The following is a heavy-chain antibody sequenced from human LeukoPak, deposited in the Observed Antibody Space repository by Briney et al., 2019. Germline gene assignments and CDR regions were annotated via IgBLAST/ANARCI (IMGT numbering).Heavy chain of an antibody. CDR2: INPNTGAT. CDR3: ARTPYGSGSIGWFDP. Sequence: ASVKVSCKASGYTFTGYYMHWVRQTPGRGLEWMGWINPNTGATKNAQKFQGRVTMTRDTSISTAYMELSRLTSDDTAIYYCARTPYGSGSIGWFDPWGQGTLVTVSS. D-gene: IGHD3-10*01. J-gene: IGHJ5*02. CDR1: GYTFTGYY. V-gene: IGHV1-2*02.